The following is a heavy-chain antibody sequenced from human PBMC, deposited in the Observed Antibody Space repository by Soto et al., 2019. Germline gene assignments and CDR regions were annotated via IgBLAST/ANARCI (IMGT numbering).Heavy chain of an antibody. CDR3: AKGCSTSGACYIIDD. D-gene: IGHD2-8*01. J-gene: IGHJ4*02. CDR2: ISFDGNTR. CDR1: GFTFSTNG. V-gene: IGHV3-30*18. Sequence: QVQLVESGGGVVQPGRSLRLSCEASGFTFSTNGLHWVRQAPGMGLEWVAIISFDGNTRIYADSVKGRFTISRDNSKNTLYLQMNNLRPEDTAMYYCAKGCSTSGACYIIDDWGQGTLVSVSS.